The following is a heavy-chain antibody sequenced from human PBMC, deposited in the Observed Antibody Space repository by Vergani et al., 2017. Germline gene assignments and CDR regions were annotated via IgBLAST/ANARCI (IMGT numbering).Heavy chain of an antibody. V-gene: IGHV4-61*10. D-gene: IGHD2-2*01. CDR1: GGSVSSGSYY. Sequence: QVQLQESGPGLVKPSETLSLTCTVSGGSVSSGSYYWSWIRQPAGKGLEWIGYIYYSGSTNYNPSLKSRVTMSVDTSKNQFSLKLSSVTAADTAVYYCAXDHPYCSSTSCYRYFDLWGRGTLVTVSS. J-gene: IGHJ2*01. CDR3: AXDHPYCSSTSCYRYFDL. CDR2: IYYSGST.